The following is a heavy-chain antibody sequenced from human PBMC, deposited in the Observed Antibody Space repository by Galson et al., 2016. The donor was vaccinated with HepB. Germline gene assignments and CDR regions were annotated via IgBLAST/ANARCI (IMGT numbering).Heavy chain of an antibody. V-gene: IGHV3-13*01. Sequence: SLRLSCAASGFTFSTYDMHWVRQAKGKGLEWVSGIGTKGGTYYLDSAKGRFTISREDAKNSLHLQMNSLTAGDTAVYYCARSGTHTNRIGMDVWGQGTTVTVSS. CDR2: IGTKGGT. J-gene: IGHJ6*02. CDR3: ARSGTHTNRIGMDV. D-gene: IGHD3-10*01. CDR1: GFTFSTYD.